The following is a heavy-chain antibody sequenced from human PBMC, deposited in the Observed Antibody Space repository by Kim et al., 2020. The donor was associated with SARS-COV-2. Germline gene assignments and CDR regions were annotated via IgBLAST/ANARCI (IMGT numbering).Heavy chain of an antibody. J-gene: IGHJ4*02. V-gene: IGHV4-34*01. Sequence: GSTNYTPSLKSRVTISVDTSKNQFSLKLSSVTAADTAVYYCARGRDYGDYWGQGTLVTVSS. CDR3: ARGRDYGDY. CDR2: GST.